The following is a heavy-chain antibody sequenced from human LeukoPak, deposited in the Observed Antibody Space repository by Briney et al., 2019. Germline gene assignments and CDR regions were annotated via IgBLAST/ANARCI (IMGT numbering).Heavy chain of an antibody. Sequence: ASVKVSCKASGGTFSSYAISWVRQAPGQGLEWMGWISAYNGNTNYAQKLQGRVTMTTDTSTSTAYMELRSLRSDDTAVYYCARSMRGWNWFDPWGQGTLVTVSS. V-gene: IGHV1-18*01. CDR1: GGTFSSYA. J-gene: IGHJ5*02. CDR2: ISAYNGNT. CDR3: ARSMRGWNWFDP.